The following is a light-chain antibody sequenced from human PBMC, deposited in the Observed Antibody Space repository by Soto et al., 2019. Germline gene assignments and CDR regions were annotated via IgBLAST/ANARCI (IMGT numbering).Light chain of an antibody. CDR3: QQYNNWPPLT. Sequence: EIVMTQSPATLSVSPGDRATLSCRASQSVSSSLAWYQQIPGQAPRLLIYDASTRATGIPARFGGSGSGTALTLTITSLQSEDFAVYYCQQYNNWPPLTFGGGTKVELK. J-gene: IGKJ4*01. CDR2: DAS. V-gene: IGKV3-15*01. CDR1: QSVSSS.